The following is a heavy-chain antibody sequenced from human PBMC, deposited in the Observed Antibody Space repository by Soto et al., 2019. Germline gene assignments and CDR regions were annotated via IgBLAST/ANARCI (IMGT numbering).Heavy chain of an antibody. J-gene: IGHJ4*02. CDR3: ATYVTGDHNFDY. CDR2: FDPEDGET. Sequence: ASVKVSCKVSGYTLTELSMHWVRQAPGKGLEWMGGFDPEDGETIYAQKFQGRVTMTEDTSTDTAYMELSSLRSEDTAVYYCATYVTGDHNFDYWGQGTLVTVSS. CDR1: GYTLTELS. V-gene: IGHV1-24*01. D-gene: IGHD7-27*01.